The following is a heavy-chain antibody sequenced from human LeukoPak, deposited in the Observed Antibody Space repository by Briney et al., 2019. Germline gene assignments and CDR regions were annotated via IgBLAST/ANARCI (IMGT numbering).Heavy chain of an antibody. J-gene: IGHJ4*02. CDR2: IYYSGST. V-gene: IGHV4-31*03. CDR3: AREMTSGGTFDY. CDR1: GGSISSGGYY. D-gene: IGHD3-10*01. Sequence: SQTLSLTCTVSGGSISSGGYYWSWIRQHPGKGLEWIGYIYYSGSTYYNPSLKSRVTISVDTSKNQFSLKLSSVTAADTAVYYCAREMTSGGTFDYWGQGTLVTVSS.